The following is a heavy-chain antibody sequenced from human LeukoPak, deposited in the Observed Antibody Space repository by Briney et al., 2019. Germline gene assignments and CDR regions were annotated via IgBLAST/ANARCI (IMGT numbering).Heavy chain of an antibody. D-gene: IGHD2-2*01. CDR1: GFTFSSYG. J-gene: IGHJ3*02. CDR2: ISSSSSYI. V-gene: IGHV3-21*01. CDR3: ARVYSPSCSSTSCPPVGAFDI. Sequence: GGSLRLSCAASGFTFSSYGMHWVRQAPGKGLEWVSSISSSSSYIYYADSVKGRFTISRDNAKNSLYLQMNSLRAEDTAVYYCARVYSPSCSSTSCPPVGAFDIWGQGTMVTVSS.